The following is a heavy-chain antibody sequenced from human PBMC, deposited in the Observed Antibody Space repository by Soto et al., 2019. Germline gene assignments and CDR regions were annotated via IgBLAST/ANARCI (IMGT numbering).Heavy chain of an antibody. CDR3: ARHLSSSWELFDF. J-gene: IGHJ4*02. D-gene: IGHD6-13*01. CDR1: GFTFSSYS. V-gene: IGHV3-48*01. Sequence: GGSLRLSCAASGFTFSSYSMNWVRQAPGKGLEWVSYISSSSSTIYYADSVKGRFTISRDNAKNSLYLQMNSLRAEDTAVYYCARHLSSSWELFDFWGQGTLVTVSS. CDR2: ISSSSSTI.